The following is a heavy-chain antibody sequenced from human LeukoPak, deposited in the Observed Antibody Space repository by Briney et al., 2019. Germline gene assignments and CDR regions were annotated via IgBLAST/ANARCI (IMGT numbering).Heavy chain of an antibody. D-gene: IGHD3-3*01. V-gene: IGHV1-69*01. J-gene: IGHJ4*02. CDR3: ARQTTIFGVVIDAPV. CDR2: IIPIFGTA. CDR1: GGTFSSYA. Sequence: SVKVSCKASGGTFSSYAISWVRQAPGQGLEWMGGIIPIFGTANYAQKFQGRVTITADESTSTAYMELSSLRSEDTAVYYCARQTTIFGVVIDAPVWGQGTLVTVSS.